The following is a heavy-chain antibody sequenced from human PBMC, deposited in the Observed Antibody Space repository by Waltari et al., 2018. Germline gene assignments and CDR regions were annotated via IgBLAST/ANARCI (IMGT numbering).Heavy chain of an antibody. CDR2: ISHSGTT. CDR1: GGSFSGYY. J-gene: IGHJ3*02. V-gene: IGHV4-34*01. CDR3: ARQEIIVEVTGDGFDI. Sequence: QVQLQQWGAGLLKPSETLSLTCAVYGGSFSGYYWSWIRQPPGKGLEWMGEISHSGTTKYNPALKGRVTLSLDTSKNQFSLKLSSVTAADTAVYYCARQEIIVEVTGDGFDIWGQGTMVTVSS. D-gene: IGHD2-21*02.